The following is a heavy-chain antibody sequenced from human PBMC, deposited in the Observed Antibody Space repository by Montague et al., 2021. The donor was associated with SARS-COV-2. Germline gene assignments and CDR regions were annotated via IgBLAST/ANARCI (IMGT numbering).Heavy chain of an antibody. CDR1: SGSIRSGSYY. CDR2: IYTGGTT. J-gene: IGHJ2*01. D-gene: IGHD6-13*01. Sequence: TLSLTRSVSSGSIRSGSYYWTWIRQPAGKGLEWIGRIYTGGTTHYXPSLESRVTISLDTSKNQFSLNLNSVTAADTAVYFCARDAGGAAAGKGRYFDLWGCGTLVTVSS. V-gene: IGHV4-61*02. CDR3: ARDAGGAAAGKGRYFDL.